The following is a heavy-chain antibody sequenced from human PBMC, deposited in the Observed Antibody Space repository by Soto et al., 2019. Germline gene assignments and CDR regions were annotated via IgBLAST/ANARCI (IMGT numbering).Heavy chain of an antibody. CDR1: GFTFSSYG. CDR2: ISYDGSNK. Sequence: PGGSLRLSCAASGFTFSSYGMHWVRQAPGKGLEWVAVISYDGSNKYYADSVKGRFTISRDNSKNTLYLQMNSLRAEDTAVYYCAKDQYGYCSSTSCSPSDYWGQGTLVTVYS. V-gene: IGHV3-30*18. J-gene: IGHJ4*02. D-gene: IGHD2-2*01. CDR3: AKDQYGYCSSTSCSPSDY.